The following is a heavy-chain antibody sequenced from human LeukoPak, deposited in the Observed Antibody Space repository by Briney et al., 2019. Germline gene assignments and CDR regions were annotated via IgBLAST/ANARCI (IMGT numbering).Heavy chain of an antibody. CDR3: ARGQGYSSGWYPDN. J-gene: IGHJ4*02. CDR1: SDSISGYY. CDR2: IYSSGNT. V-gene: IGHV4-4*07. D-gene: IGHD6-19*01. Sequence: SETLSLTCTVSSDSISGYYWSWIRQPAGKGLEWIGRIYSSGNTNYNPSLKSRVSMSVDTSKNQFSLNLTSATAADTAVYYCARGQGYSSGWYPDNWGQGTLVTVSS.